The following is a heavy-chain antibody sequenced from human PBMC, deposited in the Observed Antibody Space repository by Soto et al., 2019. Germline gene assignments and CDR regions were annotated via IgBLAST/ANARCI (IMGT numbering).Heavy chain of an antibody. J-gene: IGHJ5*02. Sequence: QVQLQESGPGLVKPSDTLSLTCTVSGGSISSYYYSWIRQPPGKGLEWIGSMYYTGSTKYNPSLKSRVTISIDTPKDQMSLSLTSVTAADAAVFFCAKVGSGTYYGAGIYSLGWFGPLGQGTMVTVSS. CDR2: MYYTGST. V-gene: IGHV4-59*07. CDR3: AKVGSGTYYGAGIYSLGWFGP. D-gene: IGHD3-10*01. CDR1: GGSISSYY.